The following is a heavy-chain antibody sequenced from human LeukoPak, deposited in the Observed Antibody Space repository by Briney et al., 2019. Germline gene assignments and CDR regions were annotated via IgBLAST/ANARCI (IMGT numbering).Heavy chain of an antibody. CDR1: GFTFSSYG. J-gene: IGHJ3*02. D-gene: IGHD3-10*02. V-gene: IGHV3-30*18. CDR2: ISYDGSNK. CDR3: AKDLFPGYDAFDI. Sequence: GGSLRLSCAASGFTFSSYGMHWVRQAPGKGLEWVAVISYDGSNKYYADSVKGRFTISRDNSKNTLYLQMNSLKAEDTAVYYCAKDLFPGYDAFDIWGQGTMVTVSS.